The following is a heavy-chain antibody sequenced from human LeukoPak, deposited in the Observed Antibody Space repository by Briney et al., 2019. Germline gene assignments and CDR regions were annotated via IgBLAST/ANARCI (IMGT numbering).Heavy chain of an antibody. J-gene: IGHJ4*02. D-gene: IGHD1-26*01. Sequence: SETLSLTCTVSGGSISSSSYYWGWIRQPPGKGLEWIGSIYYSGSTYYNPSLKSRVTISVDTSKNQFSLKLSSVTAADTAVYYCARQKNSGSYLRYFDYWGQGTLVTVSS. CDR2: IYYSGST. CDR3: ARQKNSGSYLRYFDY. V-gene: IGHV4-39*01. CDR1: GGSISSSSYY.